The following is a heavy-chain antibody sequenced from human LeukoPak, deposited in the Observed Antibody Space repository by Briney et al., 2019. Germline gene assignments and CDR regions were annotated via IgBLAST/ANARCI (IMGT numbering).Heavy chain of an antibody. J-gene: IGHJ4*02. Sequence: PGGSLRLSCAASGFTFSSYAMSWVRQAPGKGLEWVSAISGSGGSTYYADSVKGRFTISRDNSKNTLYLQMNSLRAEDTAVYYCAKDTLTGYYDSSGYIDYWGQGTLVTVSS. CDR2: ISGSGGST. V-gene: IGHV3-23*01. CDR3: AKDTLTGYYDSSGYIDY. D-gene: IGHD3-22*01. CDR1: GFTFSSYA.